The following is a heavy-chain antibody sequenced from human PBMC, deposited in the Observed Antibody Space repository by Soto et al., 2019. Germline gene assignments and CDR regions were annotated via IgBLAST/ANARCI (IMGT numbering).Heavy chain of an antibody. V-gene: IGHV4-59*01. Sequence: SETLSLTYTVSGGSMGSYYWSWIRQPPGKGLEWIGYIYYSGSTKYNPSLKSRVTISVDTSKNQFSLQLRSVTAADTAVYYCARVGYSSSWFWYFDLWGRGTLVTVSS. CDR2: IYYSGST. J-gene: IGHJ2*01. CDR3: ARVGYSSSWFWYFDL. CDR1: GGSMGSYY. D-gene: IGHD6-13*01.